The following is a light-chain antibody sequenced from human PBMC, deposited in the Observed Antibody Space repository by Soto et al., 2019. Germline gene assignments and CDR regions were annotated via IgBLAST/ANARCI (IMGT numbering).Light chain of an antibody. CDR2: DAS. J-gene: IGKJ3*01. CDR1: QSVSSY. V-gene: IGKV3-11*01. CDR3: QQRSNWPLT. Sequence: EIVMTQSPATLSVSPGGRVTLSCRASQSVSSYLAWYQQKPGQAPRLLIYDASNRATGIPARFSGSGSGTDFTLTISSLEPEDFAVYYCQQRSNWPLTFGPGTKVDIK.